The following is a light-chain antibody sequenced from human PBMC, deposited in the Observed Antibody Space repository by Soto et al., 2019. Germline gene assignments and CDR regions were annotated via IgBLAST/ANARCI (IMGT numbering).Light chain of an antibody. CDR2: EVS. CDR1: CRDIGSYNH. CDR3: IAYRGSSTSYV. V-gene: IGLV2-14*01. Sequence: QSFLAHPAPVSGYPGQSVNISYSETCRDIGSYNHVAWIQQFPGKSPKLTIYEVSSRPSGVSSRFSGSKSGNTASLTISGLQAEDEADYYCIAYRGSSTSYVSGSGTKVTVL. J-gene: IGLJ1*01.